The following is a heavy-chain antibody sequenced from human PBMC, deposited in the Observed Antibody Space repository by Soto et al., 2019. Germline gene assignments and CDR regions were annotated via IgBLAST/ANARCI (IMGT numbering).Heavy chain of an antibody. J-gene: IGHJ6*02. CDR3: ARQGYYGSGSSPYYYYYGMDV. Sequence: SETLSLTCNVSGGSVRRGETYWSWIRQSPGNGLEWIGYIHYSGSTYYNPSLRSRVTMSLDMSKNQFSLQLSSVTAADTAVYYCARQGYYGSGSSPYYYYYGMDVWGQGTTVTVSS. CDR2: IHYSGST. CDR1: GGSVRRGETY. D-gene: IGHD3-10*01. V-gene: IGHV4-30-4*01.